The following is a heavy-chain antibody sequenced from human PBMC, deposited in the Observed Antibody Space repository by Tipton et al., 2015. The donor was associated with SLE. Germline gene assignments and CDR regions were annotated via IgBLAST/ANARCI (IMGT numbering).Heavy chain of an antibody. V-gene: IGHV4-34*01. CDR1: GGSFSGYY. Sequence: LRLSCAVYGGSFSGYYWSWIRQPPGKGLEWIGEINHSGSTNYNPSLKSRVTISVDTSKNQFSLKLSSVTAADTAIYYCARASSGYYYDYWGQGTLVTVSS. J-gene: IGHJ4*02. D-gene: IGHD3-22*01. CDR3: ARASSGYYYDY. CDR2: INHSGST.